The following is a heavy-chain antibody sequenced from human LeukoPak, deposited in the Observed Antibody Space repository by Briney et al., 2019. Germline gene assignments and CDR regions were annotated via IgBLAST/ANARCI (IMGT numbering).Heavy chain of an antibody. CDR1: GFTFTNHV. CDR2: ITGGAVGT. D-gene: IGHD4/OR15-4a*01. V-gene: IGHV3-23*01. Sequence: GSLRLSCAASGFTFTNHVMNWVRQAPGEGLEWVSSITGGAVGTYHADSVKGRFSISRDTSKNTVTLQMNSLRAEDTAVYYCAKARGDYGQPFDSWGQGTLVTVSS. J-gene: IGHJ4*02. CDR3: AKARGDYGQPFDS.